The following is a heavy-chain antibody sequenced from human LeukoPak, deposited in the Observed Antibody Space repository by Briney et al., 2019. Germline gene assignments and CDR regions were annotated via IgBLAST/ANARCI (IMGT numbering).Heavy chain of an antibody. CDR2: IRHDGSYQ. Sequence: GGSLRLSCAASRFTFGSYGMHWVRQTPGEGPEWVAFIRHDGSYQQYADSVKGRFTVSRDNSKDTVYLQMNSLRTEDTAAYYCAKNRDSSDYPRDFDYWGQGTLVTVSS. J-gene: IGHJ4*02. CDR1: RFTFGSYG. D-gene: IGHD6-19*01. CDR3: AKNRDSSDYPRDFDY. V-gene: IGHV3-30*02.